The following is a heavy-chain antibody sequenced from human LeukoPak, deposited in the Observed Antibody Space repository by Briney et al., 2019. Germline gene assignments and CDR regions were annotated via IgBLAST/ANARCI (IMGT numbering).Heavy chain of an antibody. CDR3: ARIRIVGATVDY. CDR2: IYHSGST. Sequence: SETMSLTCAVPGYPISSGYYWGWIRQPPGKGLEWIGSIYHSGSTYYNPSLKSRVTISVDTSKNQFSLKLSSVTAADTAVYYCARIRIVGATVDYWGQGTLVTVSS. D-gene: IGHD1-26*01. V-gene: IGHV4-38-2*01. CDR1: GYPISSGYY. J-gene: IGHJ4*02.